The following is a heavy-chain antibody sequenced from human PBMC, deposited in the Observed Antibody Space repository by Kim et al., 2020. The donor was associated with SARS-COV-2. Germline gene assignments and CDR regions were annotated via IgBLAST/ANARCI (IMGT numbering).Heavy chain of an antibody. J-gene: IGHJ4*02. V-gene: IGHV3-23*01. Sequence: ADSVKGRFTISRDNSKNTLYLQMNSLRAEDTAVYYCAKDRYFDWFPPGDYWGQGTLVTVSS. CDR3: AKDRYFDWFPPGDY. D-gene: IGHD3-9*01.